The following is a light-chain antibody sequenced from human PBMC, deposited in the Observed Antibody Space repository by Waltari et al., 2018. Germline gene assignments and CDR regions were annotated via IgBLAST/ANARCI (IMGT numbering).Light chain of an antibody. CDR3: QQYYSYPWT. CDR2: AAS. CDR1: RGISSY. Sequence: AIRLTTPPTSFSASTADGVPITGRASRGISSYLAWYQQKPGKAPKLLIYAASTLQSGVPSRFSGSGSGTDFTLTISCLQSEDFATYYCQQYYSYPWTFGQGTKVEIK. J-gene: IGKJ1*01. V-gene: IGKV1-8*01.